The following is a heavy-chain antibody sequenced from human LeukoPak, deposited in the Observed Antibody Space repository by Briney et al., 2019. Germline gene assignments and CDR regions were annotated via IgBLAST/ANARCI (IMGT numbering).Heavy chain of an antibody. CDR1: GGSFSGYY. CDR2: INHSGST. CDR3: ARRYNWNRPHFDY. D-gene: IGHD1/OR15-1a*01. V-gene: IGHV4-34*01. Sequence: PSETLSLTCAVYGGSFSGYYWSWLRQPPGKGLEWIGEINHSGSTNYNPSLKSRVTISVDTSKNQFSLKLSSVTAADTAVYYCARRYNWNRPHFDYWGQGTLVTVSS. J-gene: IGHJ4*02.